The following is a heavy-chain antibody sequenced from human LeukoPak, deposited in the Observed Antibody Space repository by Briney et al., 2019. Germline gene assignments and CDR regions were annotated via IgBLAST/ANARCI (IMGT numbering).Heavy chain of an antibody. CDR2: ISVYDGNT. D-gene: IGHD3-22*01. CDR1: GYTFAKYG. CDR3: VRARGDRSGYYRY. J-gene: IGHJ4*02. Sequence: ASVKVSCKTSGYTFAKYGISWVRQAPGQGPEWMGWISVYDGNTNYAQKLQDRLTLTTDTSTDTAHMELRSLRSDDTAVYYCVRARGDRSGYYRYWGQGTLVTVSS. V-gene: IGHV1-18*01.